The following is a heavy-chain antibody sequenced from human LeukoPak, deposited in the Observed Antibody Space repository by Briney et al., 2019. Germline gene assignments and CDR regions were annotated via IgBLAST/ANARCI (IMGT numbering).Heavy chain of an antibody. V-gene: IGHV3-9*01. J-gene: IGHJ6*02. CDR1: GFTFDDYA. Sequence: GRSLRLSCAASGFTFDDYAMHWVRQAPGKDLEWVSGISWNSGSIGYADSVKGRFTISRDNAKNSLYLQMNSLRAEDTALYYCAKDIGDSSSWYSYYYYGMDVWGQGTTVTVSS. CDR2: ISWNSGSI. D-gene: IGHD6-13*01. CDR3: AKDIGDSSSWYSYYYYGMDV.